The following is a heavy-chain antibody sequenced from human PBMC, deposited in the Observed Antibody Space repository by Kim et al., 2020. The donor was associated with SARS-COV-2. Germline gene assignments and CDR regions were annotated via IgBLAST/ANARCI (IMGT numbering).Heavy chain of an antibody. J-gene: IGHJ6*02. CDR1: GGSFSGYY. CDR3: ASLPYSSSWPYYYYYYGMDV. V-gene: IGHV4-34*01. D-gene: IGHD6-13*01. Sequence: SETLSLTCAVYGGSFSGYYWSWIRQPPGKGLEWIGEINHSGSTNYNPSLKSRVTISVDTSKNQFSLKLSSVTAADTAVYYCASLPYSSSWPYYYYYYGMDVWGQGTTVTVSS. CDR2: INHSGST.